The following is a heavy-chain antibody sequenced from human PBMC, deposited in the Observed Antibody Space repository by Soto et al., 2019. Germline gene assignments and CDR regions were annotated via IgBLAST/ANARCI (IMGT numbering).Heavy chain of an antibody. D-gene: IGHD3-10*01. CDR3: AKGVVREPAYFDY. V-gene: IGHV3-30*18. J-gene: IGHJ4*02. CDR2: ISYDGTNE. CDR1: GFTFSAFA. Sequence: GGSLRLSCTVSGFTFSAFAMYWVRQAPGKGLEWVALISYDGTNEDYAESVRGRFTISRDNSKDTLYLDMNSLSAEDSAVYFCAKGVVREPAYFDYWGQGTLVTVSS.